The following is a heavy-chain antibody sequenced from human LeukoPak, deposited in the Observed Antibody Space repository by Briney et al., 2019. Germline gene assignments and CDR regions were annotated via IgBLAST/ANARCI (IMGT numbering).Heavy chain of an antibody. D-gene: IGHD3-9*01. V-gene: IGHV3-74*01. Sequence: GGSLRLSCAASGFTFSSYWMHWVRQAPGKGLVWVSRINSDGSSTSYADSVKGRFTISRDNAKNTLYLQMNSLRAEDTAVYYCARDLYDILTGYYPYGMDVWGQGTTVTVSS. CDR1: GFTFSSYW. CDR3: ARDLYDILTGYYPYGMDV. J-gene: IGHJ6*02. CDR2: INSDGSST.